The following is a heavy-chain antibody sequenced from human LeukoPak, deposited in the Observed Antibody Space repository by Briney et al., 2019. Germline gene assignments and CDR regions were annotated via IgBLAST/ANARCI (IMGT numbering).Heavy chain of an antibody. D-gene: IGHD5-18*01. J-gene: IGHJ4*02. V-gene: IGHV3-48*03. CDR3: ASDGYSYGPNIDY. Sequence: PGGSLRLSCAASGFTFSSYEMNWVRQAPGKGLEWVSYISSSGSTIYYADSVKGRFTISRDNAKNSLYLQMNSPRAEDTAVYYCASDGYSYGPNIDYWGQGTLVTVSS. CDR2: ISSSGSTI. CDR1: GFTFSSYE.